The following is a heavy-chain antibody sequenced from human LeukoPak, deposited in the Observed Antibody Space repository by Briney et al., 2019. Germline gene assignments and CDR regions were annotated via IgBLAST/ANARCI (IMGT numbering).Heavy chain of an antibody. D-gene: IGHD3-10*01. CDR1: GLTFSNYG. J-gene: IGHJ4*02. V-gene: IGHV3-23*01. Sequence: GGSLRLSCAASGLTFSNYGVSWVRQAPGKGLEWVSSINGGSTYYADSVKGRFTISRDDFKNTLYLQMNSLRAEDTAIYYCAKSVHGSGSYWGQGTLVTVSS. CDR2: INGGST. CDR3: AKSVHGSGSY.